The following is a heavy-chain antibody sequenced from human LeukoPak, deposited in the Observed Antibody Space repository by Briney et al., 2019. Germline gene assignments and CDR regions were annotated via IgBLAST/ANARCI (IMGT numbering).Heavy chain of an antibody. CDR2: INPNTGDT. J-gene: IGHJ2*01. Sequence: ASVKVSCKASGFTFNAYYIHWVRQAPGQGLEWMGWINPNTGDTNFAQKFQGRVAMTRDTSLSTAYMDLSRLTSDDTAVYYCTRDWPGISLHFDLWGRGTLITVSS. CDR3: TRDWPGISLHFDL. D-gene: IGHD2-15*01. V-gene: IGHV1-2*02. CDR1: GFTFNAYY.